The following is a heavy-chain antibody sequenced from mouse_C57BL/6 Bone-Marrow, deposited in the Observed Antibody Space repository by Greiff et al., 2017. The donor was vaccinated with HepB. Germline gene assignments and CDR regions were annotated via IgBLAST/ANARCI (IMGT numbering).Heavy chain of an antibody. CDR2: IDPENGDT. J-gene: IGHJ2*01. V-gene: IGHV14-4*01. CDR1: GFNIKDDY. CDR3: TFTTVVALDY. D-gene: IGHD1-1*01. Sequence: VHVKQSGAELVRPGASVKLSCTASGFNIKDDYMHWVKQRPEQGLEWIGWIDPENGDTEYASKFQGKATITADTSSNTAYLQLSSLTSEDTAVYYCTFTTVVALDYWGQGTTLTVSS.